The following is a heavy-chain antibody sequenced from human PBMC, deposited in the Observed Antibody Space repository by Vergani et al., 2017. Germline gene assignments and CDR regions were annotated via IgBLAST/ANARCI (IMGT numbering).Heavy chain of an antibody. J-gene: IGHJ4*02. Sequence: QVQLVQSGSEVRKPGASVKVSCQVSGYSLTDFTIHWVRQAPGKGLEWMGGFDPEHGEVTFAHHIQGRVTMTEDRSTDTADMELSSLRPEDTALYYCAKGTNYYDRSGYYLDCWGQGTLVTVSS. CDR1: GYSLTDFT. V-gene: IGHV1-24*01. CDR3: AKGTNYYDRSGYYLDC. CDR2: FDPEHGEV. D-gene: IGHD3-22*01.